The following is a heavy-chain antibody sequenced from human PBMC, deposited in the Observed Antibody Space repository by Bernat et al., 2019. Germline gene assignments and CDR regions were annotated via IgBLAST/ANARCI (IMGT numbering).Heavy chain of an antibody. CDR3: ARAPAIVVVPAATPFFDF. V-gene: IGHV1-18*01. D-gene: IGHD2-2*01. CDR1: NYTFATYG. CDR2: ISGYNGNT. J-gene: IGHJ4*02. Sequence: QVQLVQSGAEVKKPGASVTVSCKASNYTFATYGITWVRQAPGQGLEWMGWISGYNGNTNYAQKFQDRVTMTTDTSTSTAYMELRSLRSDDTAVYYCARAPAIVVVPAATPFFDFWGQGTLVTVSA.